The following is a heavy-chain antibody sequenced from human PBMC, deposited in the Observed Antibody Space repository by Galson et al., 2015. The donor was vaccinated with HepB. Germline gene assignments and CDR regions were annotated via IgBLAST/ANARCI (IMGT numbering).Heavy chain of an antibody. Sequence: SLRLSCAASGFTFSSYAMSWVRQAPGKGLEWVSAISGSGGSTYYADSVKGRFTISRDNSKNTLYLQMNSLRAEDTAVYYCAKDSGGYDSYYYGMDVWGQGTTVTVSS. CDR2: ISGSGGST. J-gene: IGHJ6*02. D-gene: IGHD5-12*01. V-gene: IGHV3-23*01. CDR1: GFTFSSYA. CDR3: AKDSGGYDSYYYGMDV.